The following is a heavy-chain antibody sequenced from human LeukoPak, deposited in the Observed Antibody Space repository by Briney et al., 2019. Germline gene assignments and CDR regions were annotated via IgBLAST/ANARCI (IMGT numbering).Heavy chain of an antibody. Sequence: GGSLRLSCAASGFTLSGSAMHWVPQASGKGLEWVGRIRSKANSYATAYAASVKGRFTISRDDSKNTAYLQMNSLKTEDTAVYYCTSPIMSDCSSTSCYLRFDPWGQGTLVTVSS. D-gene: IGHD2-2*01. CDR3: TSPIMSDCSSTSCYLRFDP. CDR2: IRSKANSYAT. CDR1: GFTLSGSA. V-gene: IGHV3-73*01. J-gene: IGHJ5*02.